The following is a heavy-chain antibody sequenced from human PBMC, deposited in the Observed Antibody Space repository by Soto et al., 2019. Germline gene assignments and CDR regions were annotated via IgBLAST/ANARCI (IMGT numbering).Heavy chain of an antibody. Sequence: QVQLQESGPGLVKPSQTLSLTCTVSGGSISSGDYYWRWIRQPPGKGLEWIGYTYYSGSTYYNPSLKRRVTIPVDTAKNPCSLKLSSVTAAYTAVYYCARARYYAFWSGYYKSSWFDPWGQGTLVTVSS. CDR3: ARARYYAFWSGYYKSSWFDP. J-gene: IGHJ5*02. D-gene: IGHD3-3*01. CDR1: GGSISSGDYY. V-gene: IGHV4-30-4*01. CDR2: TYYSGST.